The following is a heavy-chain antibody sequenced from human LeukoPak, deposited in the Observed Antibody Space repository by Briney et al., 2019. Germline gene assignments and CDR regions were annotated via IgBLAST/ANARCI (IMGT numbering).Heavy chain of an antibody. Sequence: PGGSLRLSCAASGFTFSSYVMHWVRQAPGKGLEWVAFIRYDGSNKYYADSVKGRFTISRDNSKNTLYLQMNSLRAEDTAVYYCAKDLGYYDSSGYFDYWGQGTLVTVSS. J-gene: IGHJ4*02. V-gene: IGHV3-30*02. CDR1: GFTFSSYV. CDR2: IRYDGSNK. CDR3: AKDLGYYDSSGYFDY. D-gene: IGHD3-22*01.